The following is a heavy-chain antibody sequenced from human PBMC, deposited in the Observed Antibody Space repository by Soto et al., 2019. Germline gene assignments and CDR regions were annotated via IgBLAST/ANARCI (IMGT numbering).Heavy chain of an antibody. CDR1: GGTFSSYT. D-gene: IGHD6-6*01. CDR2: IIPILGIA. CDR3: ARDRLYSSSSVWYYYYGMDV. Sequence: SVKVSCKASGGTFSSYTISWVRQAPGQGLEWMGRIIPILGIANYAQKFQGRVTITADKSTSTAYMELRSLRSDDTAVYYCARDRLYSSSSVWYYYYGMDVWGQGTTVTVSS. J-gene: IGHJ6*02. V-gene: IGHV1-69*04.